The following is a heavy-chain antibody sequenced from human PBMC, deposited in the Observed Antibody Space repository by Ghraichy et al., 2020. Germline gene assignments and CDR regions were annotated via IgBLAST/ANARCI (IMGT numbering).Heavy chain of an antibody. CDR3: ATYYCSSTSCSIIY. Sequence: SAISGSGGSKYYADSVKGRLTISRDNYKNTLYLQMNSLRAEDTAVYYCATYYCSSTSCSIIYWG. CDR2: ISGSGGSK. D-gene: IGHD2-2*01. V-gene: IGHV3-23*01. J-gene: IGHJ4*01.